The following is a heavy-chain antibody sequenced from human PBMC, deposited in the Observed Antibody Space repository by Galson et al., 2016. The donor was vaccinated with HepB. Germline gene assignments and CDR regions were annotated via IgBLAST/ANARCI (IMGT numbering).Heavy chain of an antibody. Sequence: SVKVSCKASGYTFTNYGITWVRQAPGQGLEWLGWISTSNGNTNYTQKLQGRVTMTTDTSTNTACMELRNLKSDDTALYYCARAIYRNARYNWFDPWGPGILVTGSS. CDR1: GYTFTNYG. D-gene: IGHD3-16*02. J-gene: IGHJ5*02. CDR3: ARAIYRNARYNWFDP. CDR2: ISTSNGNT. V-gene: IGHV1-18*01.